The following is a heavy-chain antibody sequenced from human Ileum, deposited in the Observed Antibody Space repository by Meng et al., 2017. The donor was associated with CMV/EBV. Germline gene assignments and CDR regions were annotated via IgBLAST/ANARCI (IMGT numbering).Heavy chain of an antibody. CDR2: NYYSGST. D-gene: IGHD3-3*01. CDR1: GGSISSYY. J-gene: IGHJ4*02. CDR3: ARGTPYYDFWSGYYLFDY. V-gene: IGHV4-59*01. Sequence: SETLSLTCTVSGGSISSYYWSWIRQPPGKGLEWIGYNYYSGSTNYNPSLKSRVTISVDTSKNQFSLKLSSVTAADTAVYYCARGTPYYDFWSGYYLFDYWGQGTLVTVSS.